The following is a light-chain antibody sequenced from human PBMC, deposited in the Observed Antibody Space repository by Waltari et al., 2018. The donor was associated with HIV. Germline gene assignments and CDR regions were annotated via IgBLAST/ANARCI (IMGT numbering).Light chain of an antibody. J-gene: IGKJ2*01. CDR2: KIS. CDR1: QSLVYSDGNTY. Sequence: DIVMTQSPLSLPVALGQPASISCRSSQSLVYSDGNTYVNWIQQRPGQSPRRLIHKISARDSGVPDRFSGSGSGSDFTLKISRVEAEDVGVYYCMQGSYWPYTFGQGTKLEIK. CDR3: MQGSYWPYT. V-gene: IGKV2-30*01.